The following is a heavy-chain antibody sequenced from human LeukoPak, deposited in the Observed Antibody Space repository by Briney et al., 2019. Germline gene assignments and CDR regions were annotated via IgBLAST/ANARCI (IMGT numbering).Heavy chain of an antibody. D-gene: IGHD2-2*01. V-gene: IGHV3-73*01. CDR3: TRHGDVVQVNFDY. CDR2: IRSKANSYAT. Sequence: GGSLRLSXAASGFTFSGSAMHWVRQASGKGLEWVGRIRSKANSYATAYAASVKGRFTISRDDSKNTAYLQMNSLKTEDTAVYYCTRHGDVVQVNFDYWGQGTLVTVSS. J-gene: IGHJ4*02. CDR1: GFTFSGSA.